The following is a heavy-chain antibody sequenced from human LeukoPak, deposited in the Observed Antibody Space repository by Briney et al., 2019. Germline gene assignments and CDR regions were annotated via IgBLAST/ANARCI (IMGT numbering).Heavy chain of an antibody. CDR2: ISSSGSTI. J-gene: IGHJ4*02. Sequence: GGSLRPSCAASGFTFSDYYMSWIRQAPGKGLEWVSYISSSGSTIYYADSVKGRFTISRDNAKNSLYLQMNSLRAEDTAVYYCAKDSPEIPYYYGSGIDYWGQGTLVTVSS. V-gene: IGHV3-11*04. CDR3: AKDSPEIPYYYGSGIDY. CDR1: GFTFSDYY. D-gene: IGHD3-10*01.